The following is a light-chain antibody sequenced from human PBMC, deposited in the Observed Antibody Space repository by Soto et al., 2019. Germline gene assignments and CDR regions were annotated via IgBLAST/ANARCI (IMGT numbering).Light chain of an antibody. V-gene: IGLV2-14*01. CDR2: EVS. CDR3: CSLTTSHTYV. J-gene: IGLJ1*01. Sequence: QSVLTQPASVSGSPGQSITISCTGTSSDVGGYNYVSWYQQHPGKAPKLMIYEVSNRPSGVSNRFSGSKSGNTASLTISGLQAEDEADYYCCSLTTSHTYVFGSGTKV. CDR1: SSDVGGYNY.